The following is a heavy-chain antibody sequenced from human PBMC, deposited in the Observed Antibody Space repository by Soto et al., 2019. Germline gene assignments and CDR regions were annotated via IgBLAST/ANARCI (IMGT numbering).Heavy chain of an antibody. V-gene: IGHV1-3*01. CDR1: GYTFTNYA. D-gene: IGHD3-16*02. CDR2: INAGNRNT. J-gene: IGHJ3*02. CDR3: ARGYDYVCGSYRSDAFDI. Sequence: QVQLVQSGAEVKKPGASVKVSCKASGYTFTNYAIHWVRPAPGQRLEWMGWINAGNRNTEYSQKFQGRIIMTRDTAANTGYMELSSLTSEDTAVYYCARGYDYVCGSYRSDAFDIWGQGTMVTVSS.